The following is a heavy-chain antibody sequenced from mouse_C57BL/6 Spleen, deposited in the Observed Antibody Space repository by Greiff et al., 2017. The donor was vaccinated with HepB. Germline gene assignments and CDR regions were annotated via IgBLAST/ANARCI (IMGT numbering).Heavy chain of an antibody. CDR2: ISDGGSYT. Sequence: EVQLVESGGGLVKPGGSLKLSCAASGFTFSSYAMSWVRQTPEKRLEWVATISDGGSYTYYPGNVKGRFTISRDNAKNNLYLQMSHLKSEDTAMYYCARETGKAWYFDVWGTGTTVTVSS. CDR3: ARETGKAWYFDV. D-gene: IGHD4-1*01. CDR1: GFTFSSYA. V-gene: IGHV5-4*01. J-gene: IGHJ1*03.